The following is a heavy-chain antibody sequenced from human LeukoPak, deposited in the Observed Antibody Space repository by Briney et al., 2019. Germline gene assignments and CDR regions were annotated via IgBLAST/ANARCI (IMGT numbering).Heavy chain of an antibody. CDR1: GYTFTSYA. V-gene: IGHV1-3*01. CDR3: ARGRRDSSGYRMDV. D-gene: IGHD3-22*01. J-gene: IGHJ6*02. CDR2: INAGNDNT. Sequence: ASVKVSCKASGYTFTSYAMHWVRQAPGQRLEWMGWINAGNDNTKYSQKFQGRVTITRDTSASTAYMELSSLRSEDTAVYYCARGRRDSSGYRMDVWGQGTTVTVSS.